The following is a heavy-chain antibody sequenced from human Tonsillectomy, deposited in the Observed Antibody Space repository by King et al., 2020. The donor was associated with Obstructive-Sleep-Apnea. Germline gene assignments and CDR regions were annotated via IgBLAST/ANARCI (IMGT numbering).Heavy chain of an antibody. D-gene: IGHD3-10*01. J-gene: IGHJ2*01. CDR1: GFAFSTYS. CDR2: IRRDSSII. CDR3: SRVGSGSWYFDL. Sequence: VQLVESGGGLVRPGGSLRLSCAASGFAFSTYSMNWVRQAPGKGLEWVSYIRRDSSIIYYADSVKGRFTISRDNAKNSLYLQMNSLRAGDTAVYYCSRVGSGSWYFDLWGRGTLVTVSS. V-gene: IGHV3-48*04.